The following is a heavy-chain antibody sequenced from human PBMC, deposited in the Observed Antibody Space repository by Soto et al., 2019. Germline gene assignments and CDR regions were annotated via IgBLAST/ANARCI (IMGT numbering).Heavy chain of an antibody. Sequence: PGVTMRLPCAAGGSTFSFYWMSWVGQAQGKGLEWLGTIKLDASEKKYVDSVKGRFTMFRDNAKNSLYLQMDSLRAEDTAVYYCPTDSGDGSGASVNHSLDFWGSGTLGTV. CDR3: PTDSGDGSGASVNHSLDF. J-gene: IGHJ4*01. CDR1: GSTFSFYW. V-gene: IGHV3-7*01. CDR2: IKLDASEK. D-gene: IGHD3-10*01.